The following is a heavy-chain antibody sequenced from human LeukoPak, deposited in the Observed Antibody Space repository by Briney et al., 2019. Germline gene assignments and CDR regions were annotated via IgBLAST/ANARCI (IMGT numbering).Heavy chain of an antibody. CDR2: ISGSGGRI. CDR1: GFTFSSYS. D-gene: IGHD1-1*01. V-gene: IGHV3-23*01. CDR3: AKNPRLEGWIYFDS. Sequence: GGSLRLSCAASGFTFSSYSMSWVRQAPGKGLEWVSSISGSGGRIDYADSVKGRFTISRDDSKNTLSLQMNSLTAEDTAVYYCAKNPRLEGWIYFDSWGQGILVTVSS. J-gene: IGHJ4*02.